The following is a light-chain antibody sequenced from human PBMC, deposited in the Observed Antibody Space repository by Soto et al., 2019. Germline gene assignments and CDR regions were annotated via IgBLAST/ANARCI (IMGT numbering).Light chain of an antibody. J-gene: IGKJ2*01. CDR2: AAS. Sequence: IQMTQSLSSLSASEGDRVTITCRASQSVDAYLHWFQQKPGKPPKLLIYAASTLQSGVPSRFSGSGSETDFTLTISSLQPEDFATYYCQQSHSAPYTFGQGTKVEIK. CDR1: QSVDAY. V-gene: IGKV1-39*01. CDR3: QQSHSAPYT.